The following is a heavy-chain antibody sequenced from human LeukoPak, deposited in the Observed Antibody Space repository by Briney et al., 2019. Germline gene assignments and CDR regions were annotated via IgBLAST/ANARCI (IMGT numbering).Heavy chain of an antibody. CDR3: ARSPGYSSGWASCFDY. CDR2: INHSGST. CDR1: GGSFSGYY. Sequence: SETLSLTCAVYGGSFSGYYWSWIRQPPGKGLEWIGEINHSGSTNYNPSLKSRVTISVDTSKNQFSLKLSSVTAADTAVYYCARSPGYSSGWASCFDYWGQGTLVTVSS. V-gene: IGHV4-34*01. D-gene: IGHD6-19*01. J-gene: IGHJ4*02.